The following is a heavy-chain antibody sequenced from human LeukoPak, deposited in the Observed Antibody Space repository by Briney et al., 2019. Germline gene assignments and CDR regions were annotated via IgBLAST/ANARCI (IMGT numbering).Heavy chain of an antibody. J-gene: IGHJ3*02. V-gene: IGHV4-34*01. D-gene: IGHD1-26*01. CDR2: INHSGST. CDR1: GGSFSGYY. Sequence: SETLSLTCAVYGGSFSGYYWGWIRQPPGKGLEWIGEINHSGSTNYNPSLKSRVTISVDTFKNQFSLKLSSVTAADTAVYYCARRYSGSYLKAFDIWGQGTMVTVSS. CDR3: ARRYSGSYLKAFDI.